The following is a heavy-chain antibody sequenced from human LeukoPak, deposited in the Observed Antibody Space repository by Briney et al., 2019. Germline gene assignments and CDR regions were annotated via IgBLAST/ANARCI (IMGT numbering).Heavy chain of an antibody. CDR2: IYDSGST. CDR1: GGSISISKSNW. V-gene: IGHV4-4*02. J-gene: IGHJ4*02. CDR3: SRENGAFSPFGY. Sequence: SGTLSLTCAVSGGSISISKSNWWSWVRQPPGKGLEWIGEIYDSGSTNYNPSLKSRVTISVDKSKNQFSLKLSSVTAADTAVYYCSRENGAFSPFGYWGQGTLVTVLS. D-gene: IGHD2-8*01.